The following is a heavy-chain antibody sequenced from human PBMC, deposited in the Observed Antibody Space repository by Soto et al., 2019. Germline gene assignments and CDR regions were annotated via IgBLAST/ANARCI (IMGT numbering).Heavy chain of an antibody. D-gene: IGHD3-22*01. V-gene: IGHV3-15*01. CDR1: GFTFSNAW. CDR2: IKSKTDGGTT. J-gene: IGHJ6*02. Sequence: GSLRLSCAASGFTFSNAWMSWVRQAPGKGLEWVGRIKSKTDGGTTDYAAPVKGRFTISRDDSKNTLYPQMNSLKTEDTAVYYCTTGLRSGYYNYYYGMDVWGQGTTVTVSS. CDR3: TTGLRSGYYNYYYGMDV.